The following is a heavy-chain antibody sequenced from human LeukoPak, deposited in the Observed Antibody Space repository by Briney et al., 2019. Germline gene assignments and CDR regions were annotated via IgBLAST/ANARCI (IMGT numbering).Heavy chain of an antibody. J-gene: IGHJ4*02. CDR3: ARVEENSGWHFDY. Sequence: PSETLSLTCTVSGGSIGSGGHYWSWFRQYPGKGLEWIGYIYYSGDAYYNPSLKSRPTISIDTSKNQFSLKLNSVTAADTAVYYCARVEENSGWHFDYWGQGTLVSVSS. D-gene: IGHD6-19*01. CDR1: GGSIGSGGHY. CDR2: IYYSGDA. V-gene: IGHV4-31*03.